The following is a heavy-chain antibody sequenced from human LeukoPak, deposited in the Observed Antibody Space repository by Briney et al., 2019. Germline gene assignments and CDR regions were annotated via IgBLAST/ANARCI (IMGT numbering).Heavy chain of an antibody. J-gene: IGHJ6*03. CDR1: GFTFSNYG. Sequence: GGSLRLSCAASGFTFSNYGMHWVRQAPGKGLEWVAFIRYDGSNKYCADSVKGRFTVSRDNIKNTLYLQMNSLRAEDTAAYYCAKEKNDYSDYSYMDVWGKGTTVTVSS. D-gene: IGHD4-11*01. V-gene: IGHV3-30*02. CDR3: AKEKNDYSDYSYMDV. CDR2: IRYDGSNK.